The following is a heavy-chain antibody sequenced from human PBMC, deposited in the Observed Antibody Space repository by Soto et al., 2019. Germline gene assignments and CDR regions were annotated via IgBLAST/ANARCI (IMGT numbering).Heavy chain of an antibody. D-gene: IGHD6-13*01. Sequence: QVYLVESGGGVVQPGRSLRLSCAASGFTFSTYGMHWVRQAPGKGLEWVALILYDGSNKYYADSVKGRFTISRDNSKKTLYLQMNRMRADDTAMYYCAKDRSEAGRGGTDYWGQGTLVTVSS. CDR2: ILYDGSNK. V-gene: IGHV3-30*18. CDR1: GFTFSTYG. J-gene: IGHJ4*02. CDR3: AKDRSEAGRGGTDY.